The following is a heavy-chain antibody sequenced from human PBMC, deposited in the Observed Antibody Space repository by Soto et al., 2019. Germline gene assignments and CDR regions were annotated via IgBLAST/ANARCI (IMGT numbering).Heavy chain of an antibody. CDR2: LSQNGGT. CDR1: GYSFNSVHF. CDR3: AAATLPGARFYGLDV. V-gene: IGHV4-38-2*01. D-gene: IGHD2-2*01. J-gene: IGHJ6*02. Sequence: PSETVSLTCVVSGYSFNSVHFWGWIRQPPGKGLQWIGSLSQNGGTYRNPSLRSRVTLSVDTSKNQFSLKLTSVTAADAAVYYCAAATLPGARFYGLDVWGPGSTVTVSS.